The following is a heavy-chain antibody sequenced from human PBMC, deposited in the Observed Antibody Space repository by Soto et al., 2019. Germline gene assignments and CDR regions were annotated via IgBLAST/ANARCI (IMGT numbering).Heavy chain of an antibody. Sequence: GESLKISCAASGFTFTSYAMSWVRQAPGKGLEWVSAISGSGSSAYYADSLKGRFTISRANSKNTLYLQMNSLGAEDTAIYYCAKFRRTVGSVGAFDIWGQGTMVTVSS. V-gene: IGHV3-23*01. D-gene: IGHD1-26*01. CDR1: GFTFTSYA. CDR3: AKFRRTVGSVGAFDI. J-gene: IGHJ3*02. CDR2: ISGSGSSA.